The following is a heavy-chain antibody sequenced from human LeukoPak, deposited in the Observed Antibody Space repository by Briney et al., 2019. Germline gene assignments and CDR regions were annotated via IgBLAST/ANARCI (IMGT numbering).Heavy chain of an antibody. CDR3: ASRIVGTPDYFDY. CDR2: IQQDGNEK. J-gene: IGHJ4*02. D-gene: IGHD1-26*01. V-gene: IGHV3-7*01. CDR1: GFTFSSYS. Sequence: TGGSLRLSCAASGFTFSSYSMNWVRQAPGKGLEWVANIQQDGNEKYYVDSVKGRFTISRDNAKNSLYLQMNSLRVEDTAVYYCASRIVGTPDYFDYWGQGTLVTVSS.